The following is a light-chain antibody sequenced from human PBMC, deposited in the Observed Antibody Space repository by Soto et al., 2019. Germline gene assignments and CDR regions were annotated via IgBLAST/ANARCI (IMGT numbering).Light chain of an antibody. CDR2: RNN. CDR3: ASWDASVSGWV. Sequence: QTVVSQPPSASGTPGQRVTISCSGSSPNIGSKYVYWYQQLPGTAPKLLIYRNNERPSGVPDRFSGSKSGTSASLAIGDLRSEDEADYYCASWDASVSGWVFGGGTKVTVL. CDR1: SPNIGSKY. J-gene: IGLJ3*02. V-gene: IGLV1-47*01.